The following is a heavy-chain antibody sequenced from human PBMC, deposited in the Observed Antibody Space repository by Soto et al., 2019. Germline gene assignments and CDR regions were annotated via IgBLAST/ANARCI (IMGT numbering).Heavy chain of an antibody. CDR3: VKGIKAAVAGQRAFDI. J-gene: IGHJ3*02. Sequence: PGGSLRLSCSASGFTFSGYAMHWVRQAPGKGLEYVSVISSNGGSTYYADSVKGGFTISRDNSENTLYLQMSSVRVEDMAVYYCVKGIKAAVAGQRAFDIWGQGTTVTVSS. D-gene: IGHD6-19*01. CDR1: GFTFSGYA. V-gene: IGHV3-64D*06. CDR2: ISSNGGST.